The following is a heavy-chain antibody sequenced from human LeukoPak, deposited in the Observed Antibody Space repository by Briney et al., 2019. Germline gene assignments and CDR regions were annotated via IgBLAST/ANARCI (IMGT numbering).Heavy chain of an antibody. J-gene: IGHJ3*02. D-gene: IGHD2-8*01. CDR3: ARFNGATAFDI. CDR1: GYTFTSYG. Sequence: ASVKVSCKASGYTFTSYGISWVRQAPGQGLEWMGWINTNTGNPTYAQGFTGRFVLSLDTSVSTAYLQISSLKAEDTAVYYCARFNGATAFDIWSQGTMVTVSS. V-gene: IGHV7-4-1*02. CDR2: INTNTGNP.